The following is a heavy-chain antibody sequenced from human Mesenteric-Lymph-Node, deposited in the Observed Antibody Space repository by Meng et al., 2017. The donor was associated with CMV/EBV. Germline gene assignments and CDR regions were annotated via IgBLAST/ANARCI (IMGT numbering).Heavy chain of an antibody. CDR3: ARYDFRTGFDY. J-gene: IGHJ4*02. V-gene: IGHV3-23*01. CDR2: TDPSGDTT. CDR1: GFIFSNYD. Sequence: GESLKISCAGSGFIFSNYDMNWVRQAPGKGLEWVSATDPSGDTTNYADSVEGRFTISRDISKNTLYLQMNSLRAEDTAVYYCARYDFRTGFDYWGQGTLVTVSS. D-gene: IGHD3-3*01.